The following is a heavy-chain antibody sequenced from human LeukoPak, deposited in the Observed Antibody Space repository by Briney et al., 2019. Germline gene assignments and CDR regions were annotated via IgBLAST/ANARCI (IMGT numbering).Heavy chain of an antibody. CDR2: VDPEDGET. D-gene: IGHD3-10*01. Sequence: VKVSCKVSGYTFTDYYMHWVQQAPGKGLEWIGLVDPEDGETIYAEKFQGRVTITADTSTDTAYMELSSLRSEDTAVYYCATGLQDYYGSGSYYNVGKVWGQGTLVTVSS. J-gene: IGHJ4*02. V-gene: IGHV1-69-2*01. CDR1: GYTFTDYY. CDR3: ATGLQDYYGSGSYYNVGKV.